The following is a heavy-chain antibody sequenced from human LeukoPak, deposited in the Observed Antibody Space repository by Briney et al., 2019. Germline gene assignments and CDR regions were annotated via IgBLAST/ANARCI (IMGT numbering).Heavy chain of an antibody. J-gene: IGHJ4*02. D-gene: IGHD3-10*01. Sequence: GASLKVSXKASGYTFTAYYMHWVRQATGQGLEWMGWMNPNSGDTGYVQKFQGRVTMTRSTSISTAYMELSSLRSEDTAIYYCARGGFGSGSHFDYWGQGTLVTVSS. V-gene: IGHV1-8*02. CDR3: ARGGFGSGSHFDY. CDR1: GYTFTAYY. CDR2: MNPNSGDT.